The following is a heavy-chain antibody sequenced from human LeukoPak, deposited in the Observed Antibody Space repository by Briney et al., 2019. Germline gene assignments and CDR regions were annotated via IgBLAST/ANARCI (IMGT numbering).Heavy chain of an antibody. CDR3: AGPKGYYYCMDV. Sequence: TSETLSLTCAVYGGSFSGYYWSWIRQPPGKGLEWIGEINHSGSTNYNPSLKSRVTISVDTSKNQFSLKLSSVTAADTAVYYCAGPKGYYYCMDVWGKGTTVTVSS. V-gene: IGHV4-34*01. CDR1: GGSFSGYY. J-gene: IGHJ6*03. CDR2: INHSGST.